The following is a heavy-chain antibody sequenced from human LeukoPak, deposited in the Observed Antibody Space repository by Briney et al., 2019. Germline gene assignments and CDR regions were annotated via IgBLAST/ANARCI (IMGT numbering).Heavy chain of an antibody. J-gene: IGHJ4*02. CDR2: ISSSSSYI. V-gene: IGHV3-21*01. CDR3: ARASIVGAYYFDY. Sequence: GGSLRLSCAASGFTFSSYSMNWVRQAPGKGLEWVSSISSSSSYIYYADSAKGRFTISRDNAKNSLYLQMNSLRAEDTAVYYCARASIVGAYYFDYWGQGTLVTVSS. D-gene: IGHD1-26*01. CDR1: GFTFSSYS.